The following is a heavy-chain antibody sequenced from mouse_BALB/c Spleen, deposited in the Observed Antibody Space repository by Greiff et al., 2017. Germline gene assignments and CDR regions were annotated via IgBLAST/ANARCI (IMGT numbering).Heavy chain of an antibody. Sequence: LMESGAELVRPGASVTLSCKASGYTFTDYEMHWVKQTPVHGLEWIGAIDPETGGTAYNQKFKGKATLTADKSSSTAYMELRSLTSEDSAVYYCTILYYYGSSFAYWGQGTLVTVSA. CDR2: IDPETGGT. D-gene: IGHD1-1*01. CDR1: GYTFTDYE. V-gene: IGHV1-15*01. CDR3: TILYYYGSSFAY. J-gene: IGHJ3*01.